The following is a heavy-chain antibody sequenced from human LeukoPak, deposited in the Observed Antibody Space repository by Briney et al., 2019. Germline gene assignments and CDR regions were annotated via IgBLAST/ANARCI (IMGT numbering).Heavy chain of an antibody. V-gene: IGHV4-59*01. D-gene: IGHD4-23*01. Sequence: SETLSLTCTVSGVSISSYYWSWIRQPPGKGLEWIGYIYYSGSTNYNPSLKSRVTISVDTSKNQFSLKLSSVTAADTAVYYCARVDYGGNSFDYWGQGTLVTVSS. CDR3: ARVDYGGNSFDY. CDR2: IYYSGST. CDR1: GVSISSYY. J-gene: IGHJ4*02.